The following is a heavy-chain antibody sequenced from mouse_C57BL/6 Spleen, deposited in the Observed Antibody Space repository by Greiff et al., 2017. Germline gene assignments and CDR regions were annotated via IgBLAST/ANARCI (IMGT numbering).Heavy chain of an antibody. CDR3: ARRRDYGNSYYFDY. D-gene: IGHD2-1*01. CDR1: GYTFTTYP. J-gene: IGHJ2*01. CDR2: FHPYNDDT. Sequence: QVQLKESGAELVKPGASVKMSCKASGYTFTTYPIEWMKQNHGKSLEWIGNFHPYNDDTKYNEKFKGKATLTVEKSSSTVYLELSRLTSDDSAVYYCARRRDYGNSYYFDYWGQGTTLTVSS. V-gene: IGHV1-47*01.